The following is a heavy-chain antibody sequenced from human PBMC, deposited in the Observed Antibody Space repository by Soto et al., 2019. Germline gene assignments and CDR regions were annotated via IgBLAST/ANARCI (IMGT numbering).Heavy chain of an antibody. Sequence: ASVKVSCKASGYTFTGYYMHWVRQAPGQGLEWMGWINPNSGGTNYAQKFQGRVTMTRDTSISTAYMELSRLRSDDTAVYYCARGHPRPSFYGMDVWGQGNTVTVSS. V-gene: IGHV1-2*02. J-gene: IGHJ6*02. CDR2: INPNSGGT. CDR3: ARGHPRPSFYGMDV. CDR1: GYTFTGYY. D-gene: IGHD3-10*01.